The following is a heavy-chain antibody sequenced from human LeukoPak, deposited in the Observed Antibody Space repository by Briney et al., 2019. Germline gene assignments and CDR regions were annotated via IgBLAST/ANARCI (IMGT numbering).Heavy chain of an antibody. V-gene: IGHV5-51*01. CDR2: IYAGNSDA. Sequence: GESLMIPSKTSGDRFTTSWIGCVRQLPGKRLQWTAIIYAGNSDAKSSPSFQGQVSISTDRSISTAYLHWSSLKASDTAIYYCAIIIHPAGRVYWGQGTLVTVSS. CDR1: GDRFTTSW. D-gene: IGHD2-2*01. J-gene: IGHJ4*02. CDR3: AIIIHPAGRVY.